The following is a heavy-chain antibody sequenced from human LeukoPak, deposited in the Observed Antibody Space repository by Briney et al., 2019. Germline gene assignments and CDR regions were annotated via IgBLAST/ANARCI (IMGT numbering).Heavy chain of an antibody. CDR3: ASSEGDGTTAGRFDY. Sequence: GGSLRLSCAASGFTFSSYAMSWVRQAPGKGLEWVSAISGSGGSTYYADSVKGRFTISRDNSKNTLYLQMHSLRGEDTAVYYCASSEGDGTTAGRFDYWGQGTLVTVSS. D-gene: IGHD1-1*01. J-gene: IGHJ4*02. CDR2: ISGSGGST. CDR1: GFTFSSYA. V-gene: IGHV3-23*01.